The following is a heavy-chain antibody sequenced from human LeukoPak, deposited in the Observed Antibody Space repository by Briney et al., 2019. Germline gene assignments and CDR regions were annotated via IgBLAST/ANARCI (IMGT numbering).Heavy chain of an antibody. J-gene: IGHJ4*02. CDR2: IYYSGST. Sequence: SETLSLTCTVSGGSISSSSYYWGWIRQPPGKGLEWIGSIYYSGSTYYNPSLKSRVTISVDTSKNQFSLKLSSVTAADTAVYYCARGTIFGVVTLYYFDYWGQGTLVTVSS. V-gene: IGHV4-39*07. CDR3: ARGTIFGVVTLYYFDY. CDR1: GGSISSSSYY. D-gene: IGHD3-3*01.